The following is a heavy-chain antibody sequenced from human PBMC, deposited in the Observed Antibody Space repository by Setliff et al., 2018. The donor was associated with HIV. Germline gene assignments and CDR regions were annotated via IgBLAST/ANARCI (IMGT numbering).Heavy chain of an antibody. V-gene: IGHV4-59*05. D-gene: IGHD5-12*01. Sequence: SETLSLTCTVSGGSISSHYWNWIRQPPGKGLEWIGSIYYSGSTYYNPSLKSRVTISVDTSKNQFSLKLSSVTAADTAVYYCATEGRRDGYNPGFDYWGQGTLVTVSS. CDR2: IYYSGST. J-gene: IGHJ4*02. CDR3: ATEGRRDGYNPGFDY. CDR1: GGSISSHY.